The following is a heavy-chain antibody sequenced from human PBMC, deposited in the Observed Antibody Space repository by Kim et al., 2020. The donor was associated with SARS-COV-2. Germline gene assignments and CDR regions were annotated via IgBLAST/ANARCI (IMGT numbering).Heavy chain of an antibody. J-gene: IGHJ5*02. CDR2: ISSRGMTI. Sequence: GGSLRLSCAASGFTFSSYKMNWVRQAPGKGLEWISYISSRGMTISYADSVKGRFTISRDNAKNSLYLQMNSLRVEDMGVYYCATDGPAHLRFDPWGQGTLVTVSS. CDR3: ATDGPAHLRFDP. V-gene: IGHV3-48*03. CDR1: GFTFSSYK.